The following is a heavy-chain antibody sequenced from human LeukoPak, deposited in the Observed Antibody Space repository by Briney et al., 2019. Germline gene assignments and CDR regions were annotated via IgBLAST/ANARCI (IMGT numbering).Heavy chain of an antibody. CDR3: ARDFEVTGTIFDY. J-gene: IGHJ4*02. Sequence: SETLSLTCAVYGGSFSAYYWSWIRQPPGKGLEWIGEINHSGSSKNNPSLKSRVTISVDTSKNQFSLKLTSVTAADTAVYFCARDFEVTGTIFDYWGQGTLVTVSS. D-gene: IGHD2-21*02. CDR1: GGSFSAYY. V-gene: IGHV4-34*01. CDR2: INHSGSS.